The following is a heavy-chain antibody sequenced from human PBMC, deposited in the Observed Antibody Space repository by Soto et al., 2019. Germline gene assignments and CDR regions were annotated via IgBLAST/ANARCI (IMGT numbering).Heavy chain of an antibody. CDR2: ISSASSET. CDR3: ARVAY. J-gene: IGHJ4*02. V-gene: IGHV3-21*01. Sequence: GSLRLSFEASGFTFSSVSMNWVRQVPGKGLEGVASISSASSETWYADSVKGRFIISRDNAQNSLFLQMNTLRPEDSAIYYCARVAYWGPGTQVTVSS. CDR1: GFTFSSVS.